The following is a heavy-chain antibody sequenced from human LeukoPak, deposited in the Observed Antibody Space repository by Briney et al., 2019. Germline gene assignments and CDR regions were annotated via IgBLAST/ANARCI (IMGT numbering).Heavy chain of an antibody. V-gene: IGHV4-59*08. Sequence: KTSETLSLTCTVSGDSITSFSGDSITVSYWTWIRQPPGKGLEWLGDISYSGNTNYNPSLKSRVTMSVDTSKKQFFLRLSSVTAADTAVYYCACLPVAHNNYFDYWGQGILVTVSS. D-gene: IGHD6-19*01. CDR3: ACLPVAHNNYFDY. CDR1: GDSITSFSGDSITVSY. J-gene: IGHJ4*02. CDR2: ISYSGNT.